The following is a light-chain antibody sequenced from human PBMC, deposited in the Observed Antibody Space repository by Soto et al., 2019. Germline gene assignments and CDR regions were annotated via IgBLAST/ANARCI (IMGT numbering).Light chain of an antibody. Sequence: ILMTQSPATLSVSPGERATLSCRASQSVSNNLAWYQQKPGQAPRLLIYDASTRATGIPARFSGSGSGTEFTLTISGLQYEDFAAYYCQQYNTWPPWTFGQGTKVEIK. CDR1: QSVSNN. CDR2: DAS. J-gene: IGKJ1*01. CDR3: QQYNTWPPWT. V-gene: IGKV3-15*01.